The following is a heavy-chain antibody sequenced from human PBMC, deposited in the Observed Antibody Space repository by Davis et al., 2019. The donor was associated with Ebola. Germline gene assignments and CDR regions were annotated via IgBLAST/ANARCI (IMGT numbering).Heavy chain of an antibody. CDR2: TYYNSKWYN. CDR1: GDSVPSSSGA. D-gene: IGHD5-12*01. J-gene: IGHJ4*02. CDR3: ATGWQRAGGFAS. Sequence: HSQTLSLTCAISGDSVPSSSGAWNWIRQSPSRGLEWLGRTYYNSKWYNDSSVSVKSRITINPDTSKNQFSLQLTSVTPEDTAVYYCATGWQRAGGFASWGQGTLVIVSS. V-gene: IGHV6-1*01.